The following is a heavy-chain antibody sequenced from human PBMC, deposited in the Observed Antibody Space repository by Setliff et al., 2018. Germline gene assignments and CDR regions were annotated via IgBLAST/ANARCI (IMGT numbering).Heavy chain of an antibody. Sequence: ASVKVSCKASGYSFTSYGISWVRQAPGQGLEWMGWISAKNGNRNYAQKLQGRVTMTTDTSTSTAYMELRSLRSGDTAVYYCARDFPTVVTPKEYFDLWGRGTLVTVS. V-gene: IGHV1-18*01. CDR1: GYSFTSYG. CDR3: ARDFPTVVTPKEYFDL. D-gene: IGHD4-17*01. J-gene: IGHJ2*01. CDR2: ISAKNGNR.